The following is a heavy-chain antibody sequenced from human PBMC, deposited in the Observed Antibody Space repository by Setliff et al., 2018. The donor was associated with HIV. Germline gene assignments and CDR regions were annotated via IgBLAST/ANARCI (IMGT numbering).Heavy chain of an antibody. CDR3: ARVPILRYASPVDM. Sequence: SGYTFTSYYIHWVRQAPGQGLEWMGEINPSGGSTSYSEKFRGRATMTRDTSRSTVYMELSSLRFDDTAVYYCARVPILRYASPVDMWGQGTLVTVSS. CDR1: GYTFTSYY. J-gene: IGHJ4*02. V-gene: IGHV1-46*01. CDR2: INPSGGST. D-gene: IGHD3-9*01.